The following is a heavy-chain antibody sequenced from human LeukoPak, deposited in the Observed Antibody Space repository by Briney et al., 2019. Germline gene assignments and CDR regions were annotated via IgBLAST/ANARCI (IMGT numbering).Heavy chain of an antibody. CDR2: IYYSGST. V-gene: IGHV4-59*12. Sequence: PSETLSLTCTVSGGSISSYYWSWIRQPPGKGLEWIGYIYYSGSTNYNPSLKSRVTISVDTSKNQFSLKLSSVTAADTAVYYCAREKNPNWFDPWGQGTLVTVSS. CDR3: AREKNPNWFDP. J-gene: IGHJ5*02. CDR1: GGSISSYY.